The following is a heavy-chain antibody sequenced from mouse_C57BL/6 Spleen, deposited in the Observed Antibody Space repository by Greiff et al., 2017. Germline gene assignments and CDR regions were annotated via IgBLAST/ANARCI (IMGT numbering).Heavy chain of an antibody. Sequence: QVQLQQPGAELVKPGASVKLSCKASGYTFTSYWMHWVKQRPGQGLEWIGMIHPNSGSTNYTEKFKSKATLTVDKSSSTAYMQLSRLTSEDSAVYYCARGSYGKGYAMDYWGQGTSVTVSA. CDR3: ARGSYGKGYAMDY. J-gene: IGHJ4*01. V-gene: IGHV1-64*01. D-gene: IGHD2-1*01. CDR1: GYTFTSYW. CDR2: IHPNSGST.